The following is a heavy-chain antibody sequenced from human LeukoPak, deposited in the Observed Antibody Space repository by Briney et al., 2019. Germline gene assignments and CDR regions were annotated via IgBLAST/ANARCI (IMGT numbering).Heavy chain of an antibody. D-gene: IGHD5-18*01. CDR3: ARESGYSYGSENYYYGMDV. V-gene: IGHV6-1*01. CDR1: GDSSSSNSAA. CDR2: TYYRSKWYN. Sequence: SQTLSLTCAISGDSSSSNSAAWNWIRQSPSRGLEWLGRTYYRSKWYNDYAVSGKSRITINPDTSKNQFSLQRNSVTPEDTAVYYCARESGYSYGSENYYYGMDVWGQGTTVTVSS. J-gene: IGHJ6*02.